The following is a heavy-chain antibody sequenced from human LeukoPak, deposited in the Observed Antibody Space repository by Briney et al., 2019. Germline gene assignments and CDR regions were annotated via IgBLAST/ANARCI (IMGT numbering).Heavy chain of an antibody. CDR2: INHSGST. J-gene: IGHJ6*02. D-gene: IGHD2-21*01. V-gene: IGHV4-34*01. CDR1: GGSFSGYY. Sequence: SETLSLTCAVYGGSFSGYYWSWIRQPPGKGLEWIGEINHSGSTNYNPSLKSRVTISVDTSKNQFSLKLSSVTAADTAVYYCARESTVDGMDVWGQGTTVTVSS. CDR3: ARESTVDGMDV.